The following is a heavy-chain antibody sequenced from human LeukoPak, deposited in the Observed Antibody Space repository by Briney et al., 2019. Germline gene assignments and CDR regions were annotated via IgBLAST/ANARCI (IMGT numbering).Heavy chain of an antibody. CDR2: VSGSAGRT. V-gene: IGHV3-23*01. CDR3: AKNRGHCVDGVCHNYYYMDV. Sequence: GRSLRLSCAASGFTFSSFAMTWVRQAPGKGLEWVSTVSGSAGRTDYADSVKGRFTISRDNLKNTLYLQMNGLRAEDTAVYYCAKNRGHCVDGVCHNYYYMDVWGRGTTVTVSS. D-gene: IGHD2-8*02. J-gene: IGHJ6*03. CDR1: GFTFSSFA.